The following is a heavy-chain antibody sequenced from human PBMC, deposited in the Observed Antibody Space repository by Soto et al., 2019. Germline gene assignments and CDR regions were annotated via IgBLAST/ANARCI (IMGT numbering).Heavy chain of an antibody. D-gene: IGHD6-19*01. CDR3: AFSSGSWFDP. Sequence: SETLSLTCAVSGGSISSGGYAWAWIRQPPGKGLEWVGYIYQSGSTNYNPSLKSRVTISVDTSKNQFSLKLSSVTAADTAVYYCAFSSGSWFDPWGQGTLVTVSS. CDR2: IYQSGST. V-gene: IGHV4-30-2*02. J-gene: IGHJ5*02. CDR1: GGSISSGGYA.